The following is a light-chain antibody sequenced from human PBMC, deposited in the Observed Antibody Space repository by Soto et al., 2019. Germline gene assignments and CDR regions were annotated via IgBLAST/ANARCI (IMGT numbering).Light chain of an antibody. J-gene: IGKJ5*01. CDR3: QQSLA. Sequence: EIVLTQSPGTLSLSPGERATLSCRASQSVSNSYLAWYQQKPGQAPRLLIYGASSRATGIPDRFSGSGSGTDFTLTISRLEPEDFAVYYCQQSLAFGQGTRLEIK. CDR1: QSVSNSY. CDR2: GAS. V-gene: IGKV3-20*01.